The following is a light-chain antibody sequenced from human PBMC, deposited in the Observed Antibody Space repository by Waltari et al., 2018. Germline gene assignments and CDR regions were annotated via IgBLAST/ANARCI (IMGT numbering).Light chain of an antibody. CDR2: AAS. J-gene: IGKJ1*01. CDR1: QGISHH. Sequence: DIQMTQSPSSLSASVGDRVTITCRASQGISHHLAWFQQKPGKVPNRLISAASTLQSGVPSRFSGSGSATDFTLTINSLQPEDAATYYCQKYDTARRTFGQGTKVEIK. V-gene: IGKV1-27*01. CDR3: QKYDTARRT.